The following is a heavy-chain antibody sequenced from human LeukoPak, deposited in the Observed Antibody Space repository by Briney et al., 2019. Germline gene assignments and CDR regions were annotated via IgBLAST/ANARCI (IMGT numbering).Heavy chain of an antibody. D-gene: IGHD3-10*01. Sequence: ASVKVSCKASGYTFTSYYMHWVRQAPGQGLEWMGIINPSGGSTSYAQKFQGRVTMTRDTSTSTVYMELSSLRSEDTAVYYCARRKRFTMVRAEVMDVWGKGTTVTISS. CDR2: INPSGGST. CDR3: ARRKRFTMVRAEVMDV. J-gene: IGHJ6*03. CDR1: GYTFTSYY. V-gene: IGHV1-46*01.